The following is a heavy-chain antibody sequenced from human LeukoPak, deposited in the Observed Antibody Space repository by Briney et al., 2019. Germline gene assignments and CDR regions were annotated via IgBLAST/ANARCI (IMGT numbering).Heavy chain of an antibody. CDR3: ARGVGLGPYYMDV. V-gene: IGHV4-34*01. Sequence: PSETLSLTCAVYGGSFSGYYWSWIRQPPGKGLEWIGEINHSGSTNYNPSLKSRVTISVDTSKNQFSLKLSSVTAADTAVYYCARGVGLGPYYMDVWGKGTTVTVSS. CDR1: GGSFSGYY. CDR2: INHSGST. D-gene: IGHD1-26*01. J-gene: IGHJ6*03.